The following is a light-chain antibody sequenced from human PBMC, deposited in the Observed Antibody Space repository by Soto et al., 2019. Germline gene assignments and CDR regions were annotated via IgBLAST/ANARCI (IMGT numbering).Light chain of an antibody. CDR3: AAWDDSLSGYVL. Sequence: QSALTQPPSASGTPGQRVTISCSGSTSNIGSNYIYWYQQLPGTAPKLLIYRNNQRPSGVPDRFSGSKSGTSASLAISGLRSEDEADYYCAAWDDSLSGYVLFGGGTKLTVL. J-gene: IGLJ2*01. CDR1: TSNIGSNY. V-gene: IGLV1-47*01. CDR2: RNN.